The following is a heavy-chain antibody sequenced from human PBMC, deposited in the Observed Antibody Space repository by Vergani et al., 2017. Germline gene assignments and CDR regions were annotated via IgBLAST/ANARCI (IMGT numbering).Heavy chain of an antibody. Sequence: QMQLVESGGGVVQPGGFLRLSCAASGFTFSLSAMHWVRLAPGRGLEWLAFIRSDSGERYHAHSVEGRFSISRDNSKNTLYLQMNSLRPDDSATYYCIKEGLFRMPTDIDFWGQGTLVTVSS. D-gene: IGHD2-15*01. CDR2: IRSDSGER. V-gene: IGHV3-30*02. CDR1: GFTFSLSA. J-gene: IGHJ4*02. CDR3: IKEGLFRMPTDIDF.